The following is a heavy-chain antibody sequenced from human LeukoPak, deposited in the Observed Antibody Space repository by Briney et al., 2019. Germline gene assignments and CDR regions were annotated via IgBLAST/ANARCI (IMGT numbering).Heavy chain of an antibody. D-gene: IGHD6-19*01. CDR3: ARQWPYWYFGL. Sequence: PSETLSLTCTVSGGSISSYYWSWIRQPAGKGLEWIGRVYTSGSTNYNPSLKSRVTISVDTSKSQFSLKLSSVTAADTAVYYCARQWPYWYFGLWGRGTLVTVSS. V-gene: IGHV4-4*07. J-gene: IGHJ2*01. CDR1: GGSISSYY. CDR2: VYTSGST.